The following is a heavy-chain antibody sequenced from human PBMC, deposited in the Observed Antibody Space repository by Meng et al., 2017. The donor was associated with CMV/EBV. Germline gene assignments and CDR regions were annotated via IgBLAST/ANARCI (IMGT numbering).Heavy chain of an antibody. D-gene: IGHD3-3*01. CDR3: ARDRENYDFWSGYYYGMDV. CDR1: GFIFSSYW. Sequence: GESLKISCAASGFIFSSYWMHWVRQAPGKGLVWVSRIHSDGSSTSYADSVKGRFTISRDNAKNTLYLQMNSLRDEDTAVYYCARDRENYDFWSGYYYGMDVWGQGTTVTVSS. V-gene: IGHV3-74*01. CDR2: IHSDGSST. J-gene: IGHJ6*02.